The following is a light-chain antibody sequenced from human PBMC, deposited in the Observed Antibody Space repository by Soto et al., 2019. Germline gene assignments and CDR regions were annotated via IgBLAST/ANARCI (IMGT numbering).Light chain of an antibody. V-gene: IGKV3-20*01. CDR3: QQYGSLPQT. J-gene: IGKJ2*01. Sequence: EIVLTQSPGTLSLSPGERATLSCRASLSVSSSYLAWYQQKPGQAPRLLIYGASSRATGIPDRFRGSGSGTDFTLTISRLEPEDFAVYYCQQYGSLPQTFGQGTKLEIK. CDR2: GAS. CDR1: LSVSSSY.